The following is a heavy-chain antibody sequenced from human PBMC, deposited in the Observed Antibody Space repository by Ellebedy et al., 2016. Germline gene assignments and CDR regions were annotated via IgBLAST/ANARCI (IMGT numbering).Heavy chain of an antibody. D-gene: IGHD2-15*01. J-gene: IGHJ3*02. V-gene: IGHV3-13*01. Sequence: GGSLRLSCVASGFTFSLYDMHWVRQSIGKRLEWVSTIAADGETFYPDSVKGRFTISRENAQDSLFLQMNSLSAEDTALYYCVRRPRGWSHGFDIWGHGTMVTVSS. CDR1: GFTFSLYD. CDR3: VRRPRGWSHGFDI. CDR2: IAADGET.